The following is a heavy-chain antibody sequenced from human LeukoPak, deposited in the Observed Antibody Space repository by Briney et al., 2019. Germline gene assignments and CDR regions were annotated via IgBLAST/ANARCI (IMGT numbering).Heavy chain of an antibody. Sequence: SETLSLTCAVYGGSFSGYYWSWIRQPPGKGLEWIGEINHSGSTNYNPSLKSRVTISVDTSKNQFSLKLSSVTAADTAVYYCARGDSSGWSPPYYYGMDVWGQGTTVTVSS. CDR3: ARGDSSGWSPPYYYGMDV. D-gene: IGHD6-19*01. V-gene: IGHV4-34*01. CDR1: GGSFSGYY. CDR2: INHSGST. J-gene: IGHJ6*02.